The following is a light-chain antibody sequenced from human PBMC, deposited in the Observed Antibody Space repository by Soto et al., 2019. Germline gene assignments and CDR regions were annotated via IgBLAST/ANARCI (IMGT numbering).Light chain of an antibody. CDR1: SSDVGYYNF. CDR3: WSYAGNTIFV. Sequence: QSALTQSPSASGSPGQSVTISCTGTSSDVGYYNFVSWYQQHPGKVPKVVIYEGSKRPSGVSNRFSGSKSGNTASLTISGLQAEDEAYYYCWSYAGNTIFVFGGGTKLTVL. J-gene: IGLJ2*01. CDR2: EGS. V-gene: IGLV2-23*03.